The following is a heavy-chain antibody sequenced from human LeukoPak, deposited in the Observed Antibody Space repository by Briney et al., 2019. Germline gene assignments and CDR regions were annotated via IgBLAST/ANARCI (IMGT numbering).Heavy chain of an antibody. CDR1: GGSISSGDYY. Sequence: PSETLSLTCTVSGGSISSGDYYWSWIRQPPGKGLEWIGYIYYSGSTYYNPSLKSRVTISVDTSKSQFSLRLSSVTAADTAVYYCARAGGIDYWGQGTLVTVSS. CDR3: ARAGGIDY. J-gene: IGHJ4*02. CDR2: IYYSGST. V-gene: IGHV4-30-4*01. D-gene: IGHD1-14*01.